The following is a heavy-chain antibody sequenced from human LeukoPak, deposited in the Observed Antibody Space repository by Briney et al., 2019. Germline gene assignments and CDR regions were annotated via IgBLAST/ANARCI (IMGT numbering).Heavy chain of an antibody. D-gene: IGHD5-18*01. Sequence: PGGSLRLSCAASGFTFSSYWMSWVRRAPGKGLEWVANIKQDGSEKYYVDSVKGRFTISRDNAKNSLYLQMNSLRAEDTAVYYCARASGIQLWLLEYYYYMDVWGKGTTVTVSS. J-gene: IGHJ6*03. CDR3: ARASGIQLWLLEYYYYMDV. V-gene: IGHV3-7*01. CDR1: GFTFSSYW. CDR2: IKQDGSEK.